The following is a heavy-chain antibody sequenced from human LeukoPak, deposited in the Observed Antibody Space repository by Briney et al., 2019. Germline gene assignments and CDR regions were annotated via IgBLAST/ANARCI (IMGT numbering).Heavy chain of an antibody. CDR2: ISGSGGST. D-gene: IGHD6-6*01. V-gene: IGHV3-23*01. CDR1: GFTFSSYA. J-gene: IGHJ6*03. CDR3: AKGGIAARPDYYYYMDV. Sequence: GGSLRLSCAASGFTFSSYAMNRVRQAPGKGLEWVSAISGSGGSTYYADSVKGRFTISRDNSKNTLYLQMNSLRAEDTAVYYCAKGGIAARPDYYYYMDVWGKGTTVTVSS.